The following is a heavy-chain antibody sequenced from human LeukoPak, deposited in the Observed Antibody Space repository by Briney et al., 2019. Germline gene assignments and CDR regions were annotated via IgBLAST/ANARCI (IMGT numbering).Heavy chain of an antibody. Sequence: TLCLTCTVSGGSISSGGYYWSWIRQHPGKGLEWIGYIYYSGSTYYNPSLKSRVTISVDTSKNQFSLKLSSVTAADTAVYYCARDKQLDRDAFDIWGQGTMVTVSS. D-gene: IGHD6-6*01. J-gene: IGHJ3*02. CDR3: ARDKQLDRDAFDI. CDR2: IYYSGST. CDR1: GGSISSGGYY. V-gene: IGHV4-31*03.